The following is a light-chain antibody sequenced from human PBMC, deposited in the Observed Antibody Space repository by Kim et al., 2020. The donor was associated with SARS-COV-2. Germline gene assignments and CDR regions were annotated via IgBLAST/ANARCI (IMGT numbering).Light chain of an antibody. CDR1: TGPVTSGHF. V-gene: IGLV7-46*01. CDR2: DTG. J-gene: IGLJ2*01. CDR3: LLSYSDSRV. Sequence: PGETVTLPCDSSTGPVTSGHFPYWVQQKHGQAPRTLIYDTGNRHSWTPARFSGSLLGGKAALTLSAAQPEDEADYYCLLSYSDSRVFGGGTQLTVL.